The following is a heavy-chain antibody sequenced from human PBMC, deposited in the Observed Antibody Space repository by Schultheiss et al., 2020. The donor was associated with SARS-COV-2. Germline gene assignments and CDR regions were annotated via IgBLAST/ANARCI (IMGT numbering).Heavy chain of an antibody. CDR1: GDSITSYY. CDR3: ARRMVYTSYFDY. Sequence: SETLSLTCTVSGDSITSYYWSWIRQPPGKGLEWIGYVFYSGGSNSNPSLKSRVSMSVDTSKNEVSLKLSSVTAADTAVYYCARRMVYTSYFDYWGQGTLVTVSS. D-gene: IGHD2-8*01. J-gene: IGHJ4*02. CDR2: VFYSGGS. V-gene: IGHV4-59*08.